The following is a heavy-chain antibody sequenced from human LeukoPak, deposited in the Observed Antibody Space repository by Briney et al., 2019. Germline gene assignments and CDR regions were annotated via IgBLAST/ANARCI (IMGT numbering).Heavy chain of an antibody. CDR2: ISYDGSNK. J-gene: IGHJ6*02. CDR3: AKDMAIYYYYGMDV. V-gene: IGHV3-30*18. D-gene: IGHD3-10*01. CDR1: GFTFSSYG. Sequence: PGGSLRLSCAASGFTFSSYGMHWVRQAAGKGLEGVAVISYDGSNKYYADFVKGRFTISRDNSKSTLYLQMNSLRAEDTAVYYCAKDMAIYYYYGMDVWGQGTTVTVFS.